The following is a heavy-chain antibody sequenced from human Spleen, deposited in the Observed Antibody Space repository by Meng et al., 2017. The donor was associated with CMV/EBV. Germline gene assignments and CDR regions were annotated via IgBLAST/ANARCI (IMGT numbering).Heavy chain of an antibody. CDR2: ISSSGSTI. Sequence: GESLKISCAASGFTFSSYSMNWVRQAPGKGLEWVSYISSSGSTIYYADSVKGRFTISRDNAKNSLYLQMNSLRAEDTAVYYCASGYCSSTSCSYDAFDIWGQGTMVTVS. V-gene: IGHV3-48*04. D-gene: IGHD2-2*01. J-gene: IGHJ3*02. CDR1: GFTFSSYS. CDR3: ASGYCSSTSCSYDAFDI.